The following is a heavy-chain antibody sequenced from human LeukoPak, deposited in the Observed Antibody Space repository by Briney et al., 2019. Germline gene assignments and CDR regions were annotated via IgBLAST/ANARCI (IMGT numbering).Heavy chain of an antibody. Sequence: PGGSLRLSCAASGFTFSSYAMTWVRQAPGKGLEWVSSISGSGGGTYYVDSVRGRFTISRDNSKNTLYLQMNSLRADDTAMYYCAKLRDGAGTSNWGQGTLVTVSS. CDR2: ISGSGGGT. J-gene: IGHJ4*02. CDR1: GFTFSSYA. V-gene: IGHV3-23*01. D-gene: IGHD3-10*01. CDR3: AKLRDGAGTSN.